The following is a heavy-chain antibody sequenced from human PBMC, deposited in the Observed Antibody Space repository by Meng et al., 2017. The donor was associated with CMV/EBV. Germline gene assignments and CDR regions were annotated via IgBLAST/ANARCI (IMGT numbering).Heavy chain of an antibody. CDR3: ARVGSYDFWSGYHYYFDY. CDR2: ISSSGSTI. CDR1: GFTFSSYS. V-gene: IGHV3-48*04. Sequence: GESLKISCAASGFTFSSYSMNWVRQAPGKGLEWVSYISSSGSTIYYADSVKGRFTISRDNAKNSLYLQMNSLRAEDTAVYYCARVGSYDFWSGYHYYFDYWGQGTLVTVSS. D-gene: IGHD3-3*01. J-gene: IGHJ4*02.